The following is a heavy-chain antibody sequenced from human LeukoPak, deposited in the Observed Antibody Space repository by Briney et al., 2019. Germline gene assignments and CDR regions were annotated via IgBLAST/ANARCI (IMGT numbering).Heavy chain of an antibody. CDR1: GYTFTSYY. Sequence: GASVKVSCKASGYTFTSYYMHWVRQAPGQGLEWMGLINPTGGSTGYAQKLQGRVTMTTDTSTSTAYMELRSLRSDDTAVYYCARSIMITFGGVIGFDYWGQGTLVTVSS. CDR2: INPTGGST. V-gene: IGHV1-46*01. CDR3: ARSIMITFGGVIGFDY. J-gene: IGHJ4*02. D-gene: IGHD3-16*02.